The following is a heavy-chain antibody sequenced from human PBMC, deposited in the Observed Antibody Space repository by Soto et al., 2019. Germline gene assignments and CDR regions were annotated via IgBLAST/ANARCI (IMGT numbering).Heavy chain of an antibody. CDR1: GFSFGSCA. CDR3: ARDNARRGGGMDV. J-gene: IGHJ6*02. CDR2: ISFDGTTK. Sequence: QVQLVESGGGVVQPGRSLRLSCVASGFSFGSCAMHWVRQAPGKGLEWVSVISFDGTTKYYADSVTGRFTISRDNSKNTLGLQMDSLRGVDTAVYYCARDNARRGGGMDVWGQGTTVTVSS. V-gene: IGHV3-30-3*01. D-gene: IGHD3-16*01.